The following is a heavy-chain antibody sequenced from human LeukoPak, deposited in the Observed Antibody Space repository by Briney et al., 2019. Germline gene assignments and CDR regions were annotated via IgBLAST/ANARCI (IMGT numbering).Heavy chain of an antibody. CDR3: ARERVWESPYYEY. D-gene: IGHD1-26*01. V-gene: IGHV3-30-3*01. Sequence: GGSLRLSCAASGFTFSSYAMHWVRQAPGKGLEWVAVISYDGSNKYYADSVKGRFTISRDNSKNTLYLQMNSLRAEDTAVYYCARERVWESPYYEYWGPGTQVTGSS. J-gene: IGHJ4*02. CDR2: ISYDGSNK. CDR1: GFTFSSYA.